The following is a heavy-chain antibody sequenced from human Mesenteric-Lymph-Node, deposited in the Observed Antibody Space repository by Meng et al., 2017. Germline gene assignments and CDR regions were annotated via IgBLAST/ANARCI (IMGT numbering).Heavy chain of an antibody. CDR3: ARIRVDAFDI. CDR2: IDWDDDK. CDR1: GFSLSTNGVG. V-gene: IGHV2-70*01. J-gene: IGHJ3*02. D-gene: IGHD5-24*01. Sequence: SGPTLVKPTQTLTLTCTFSGFSLSTNGVGVGWIRQPPGKALEWLALIDWDDDKYYSTSLKTRLTISKDTSKNQVVLTMTNMEPVDTATYYCARIRVDAFDIWGQGTMVTVSS.